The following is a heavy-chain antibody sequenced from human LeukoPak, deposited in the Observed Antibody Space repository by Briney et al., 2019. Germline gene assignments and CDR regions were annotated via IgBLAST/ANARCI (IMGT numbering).Heavy chain of an antibody. J-gene: IGHJ4*02. CDR2: IKQDGSDQ. Sequence: GGSLGLSCAASGFTISNYWMCWVRQAPGKGPEWVANIKQDGSDQYYVDSVKGRFTISRDNAKNSLYLQMNSLRAEDSAVYYCARHRQFYYDNSPYYYFDYWGQGALVTVSS. CDR1: GFTISNYW. CDR3: ARHRQFYYDNSPYYYFDY. D-gene: IGHD3-22*01. V-gene: IGHV3-7*01.